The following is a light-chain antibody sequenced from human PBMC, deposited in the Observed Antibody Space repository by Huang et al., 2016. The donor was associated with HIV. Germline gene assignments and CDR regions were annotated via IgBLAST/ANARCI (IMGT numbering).Light chain of an antibody. CDR1: QSLTTN. CDR3: QHYKT. Sequence: EIMLTQSPATLSVSPGERVTLSVTTSQSLTTNLAWYQQKPGQPPRLLIYGTSTRANDIPARFSGSGSGTEFTLTISGLQPEDFAVYSCQHYKTFGRGTKLEIK. CDR2: GTS. J-gene: IGKJ2*01. V-gene: IGKV3-15*01.